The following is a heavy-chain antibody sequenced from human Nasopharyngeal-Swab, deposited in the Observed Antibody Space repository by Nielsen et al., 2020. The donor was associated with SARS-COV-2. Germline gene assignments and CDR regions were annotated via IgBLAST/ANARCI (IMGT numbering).Heavy chain of an antibody. V-gene: IGHV3-23*01. D-gene: IGHD4-17*01. CDR3: AKDPDGDYGGNWFDP. J-gene: IGHJ5*02. Sequence: GGSLRLSCAASGFTFSSYAMSWVRQAPGKGLEWVSAIGGSGGSTYYADSVKGRFTISRDNSKNTLYLQMNSLRAEDTAVYYCAKDPDGDYGGNWFDPWGQGTLVTVSS. CDR1: GFTFSSYA. CDR2: IGGSGGST.